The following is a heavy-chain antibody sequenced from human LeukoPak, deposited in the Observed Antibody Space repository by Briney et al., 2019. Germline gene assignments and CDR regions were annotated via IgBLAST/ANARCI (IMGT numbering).Heavy chain of an antibody. D-gene: IGHD1-26*01. CDR2: INWNGGST. V-gene: IGHV3-20*04. CDR3: ASSLYSGSYYDY. Sequence: GGSLRLSCAASGFTFDDYGMSWVRQAPGKGLEWVSGINWNGGSTGYADSVKGRFTISRDNAKNSLYLQMNSLRAEDTAVYYCASSLYSGSYYDYWGQGTLVTVSS. J-gene: IGHJ4*02. CDR1: GFTFDDYG.